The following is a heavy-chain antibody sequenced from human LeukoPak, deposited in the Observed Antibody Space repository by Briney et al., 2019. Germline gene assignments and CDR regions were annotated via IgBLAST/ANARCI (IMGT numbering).Heavy chain of an antibody. J-gene: IGHJ4*02. CDR1: GGSISSSSYY. CDR3: ARQVAYSGYDRNTIDY. D-gene: IGHD5-12*01. Sequence: SETLSPTCTVSGGSISSSSYYWGWIRQPPGKGLEWIGGIYYSGSTYYNPSLKSRVTISVDTSKNQFSLKLSSVTAADTAVYYCARQVAYSGYDRNTIDYWGQGTLVTVSS. CDR2: IYYSGST. V-gene: IGHV4-39*01.